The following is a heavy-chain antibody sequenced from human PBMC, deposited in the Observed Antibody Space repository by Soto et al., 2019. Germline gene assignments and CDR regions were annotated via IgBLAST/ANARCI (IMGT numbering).Heavy chain of an antibody. V-gene: IGHV3-30*14. CDR3: AREGALYDSSGYYSYYGMDV. CDR1: GFTFSDYA. CDR2: ILHDGSKE. J-gene: IGHJ6*02. D-gene: IGHD3-22*01. Sequence: GGSLRLSCEVSGFTFSDYAIHWVRQAPGKGLEWVALILHDGSKEYYADSVKGRFTISRDNSKNTLYLQMNSLRAEDTAVYYCAREGALYDSSGYYSYYGMDVWGQGTTVTVSS.